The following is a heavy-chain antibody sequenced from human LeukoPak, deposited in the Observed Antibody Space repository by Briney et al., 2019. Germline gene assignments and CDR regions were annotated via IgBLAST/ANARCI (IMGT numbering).Heavy chain of an antibody. CDR3: AKDRVHYYSGYDSPFDY. D-gene: IGHD5-12*01. CDR1: GFTFSSYA. Sequence: GGSLRLSCAASGFTFSSYAMSWVRQAPGKGLEWVSAISGSGGSTYYADSVKGRFTISRDNSKNTLYLQMNSLRAEDTAVYYCAKDRVHYYSGYDSPFDYWGQGTLVTVSS. CDR2: ISGSGGST. J-gene: IGHJ4*02. V-gene: IGHV3-23*01.